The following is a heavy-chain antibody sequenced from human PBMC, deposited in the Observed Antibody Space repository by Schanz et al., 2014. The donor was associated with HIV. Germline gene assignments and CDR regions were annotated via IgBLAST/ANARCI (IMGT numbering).Heavy chain of an antibody. CDR3: ARGAAEMATMTPWRY. J-gene: IGHJ4*02. Sequence: QVQLQESGPGLVKPSQTLSLTCTVSSGSISSGGYYWSWIRQHPGKGLEWIGYIYYSGNTYYNTSLKSRVTMSIDTSKNQFSLKLSSVTAADTAVYYCARGAAEMATMTPWRYWGQGTLVTVSS. CDR2: IYYSGNT. D-gene: IGHD5-12*01. CDR1: SGSISSGGYY. V-gene: IGHV4-31*03.